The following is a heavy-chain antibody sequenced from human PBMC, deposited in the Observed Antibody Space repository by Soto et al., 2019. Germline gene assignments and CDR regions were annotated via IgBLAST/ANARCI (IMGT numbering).Heavy chain of an antibody. Sequence: QVQLVQSGAEVKKPGSSVKVSCKASGGTFSSLAISWVRQAPGQGLEWMGGLVPVSGTANYAQKFQDRVTITAEKPPSTSYMELSSLRSEDTAVYYCARSPGVFDYWGQGTLVTVSS. V-gene: IGHV1-69*06. CDR2: LVPVSGTA. CDR3: ARSPGVFDY. CDR1: GGTFSSLA. D-gene: IGHD3-10*01. J-gene: IGHJ4*02.